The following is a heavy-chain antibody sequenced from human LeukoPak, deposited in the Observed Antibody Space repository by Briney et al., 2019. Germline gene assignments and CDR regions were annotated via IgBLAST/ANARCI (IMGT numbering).Heavy chain of an antibody. V-gene: IGHV4-59*12. CDR3: ARGALEYNSLNWFDP. D-gene: IGHD6-6*01. CDR1: GGSISSYY. J-gene: IGHJ5*02. Sequence: SETLSLTCTVSGGSISSYYWSWIRQPPGKGLEWIGYIYYSGSTNYNPSLKSRVTISVDTSKNQFSLKLSSVTAADTAVYYCARGALEYNSLNWFDPWGQGTLVTVSS. CDR2: IYYSGST.